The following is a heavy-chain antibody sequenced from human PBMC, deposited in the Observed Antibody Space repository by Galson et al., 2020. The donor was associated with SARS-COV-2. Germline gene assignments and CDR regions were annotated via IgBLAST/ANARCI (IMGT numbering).Heavy chain of an antibody. V-gene: IGHV3-33*01. D-gene: IGHD6-19*01. CDR3: ARDGQLSSGWAFDD. Sequence: GESLKISCAASGFTFSSHAMHWVRQAPGKGLEWVAQIFYDGSDKYYRDSVKGRFTISRDSSKNTVFLQMNNLRADDTAVYYCARDGQLSSGWAFDDWGQGTLVTVSS. CDR1: GFTFSSHA. CDR2: IFYDGSDK. J-gene: IGHJ4*02.